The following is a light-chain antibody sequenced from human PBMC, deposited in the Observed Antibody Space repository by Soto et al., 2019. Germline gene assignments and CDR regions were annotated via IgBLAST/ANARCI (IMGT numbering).Light chain of an antibody. CDR1: QSVSGSY. CDR3: YQYDTSPWT. V-gene: IGKV3-20*01. Sequence: EIVMTQSPGTLSLSPGEAATLSCRASQSVSGSYLAWYQQKPGQAPRLVIYDASTRATGIPDRFRGSGSGTDFTLTISRLEPEDFAVYYCYQYDTSPWTFGQGTKVKFK. CDR2: DAS. J-gene: IGKJ1*01.